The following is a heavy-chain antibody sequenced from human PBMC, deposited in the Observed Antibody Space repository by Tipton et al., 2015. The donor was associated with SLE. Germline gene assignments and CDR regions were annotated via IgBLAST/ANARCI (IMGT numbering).Heavy chain of an antibody. V-gene: IGHV4-31*03. CDR1: GGSISNGDYY. CDR3: ARDEKLGAFDI. CDR2: IYYIGST. D-gene: IGHD6-6*01. Sequence: TLSLTCTVSGGSISNGDYYWSWIRQLPGKGLEWIGYIYYIGSTYYNPSLKSRVTISVDTSKNQFSLKLSSVTAADTAVYYCARDEKLGAFDIWGQGTMVTVSS. J-gene: IGHJ3*02.